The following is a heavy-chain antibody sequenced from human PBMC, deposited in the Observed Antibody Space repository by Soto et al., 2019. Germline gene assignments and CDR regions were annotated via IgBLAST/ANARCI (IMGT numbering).Heavy chain of an antibody. J-gene: IGHJ6*02. CDR1: GYTFTTYG. V-gene: IGHV1-18*04. CDR3: ARGDGRGVYYYYGMDV. D-gene: IGHD1-1*01. CDR2: ISASNGNS. Sequence: QVQVVQSGAEVKKPGASVKVSCKASGYTFTTYGVSWVRQAPGQGLEWMGWISASNGNSNYAQKFQGRLTMTTDTSRSTANMELRSLRSDDTAVYYCARGDGRGVYYYYGMDVWGQGTTVTVSS.